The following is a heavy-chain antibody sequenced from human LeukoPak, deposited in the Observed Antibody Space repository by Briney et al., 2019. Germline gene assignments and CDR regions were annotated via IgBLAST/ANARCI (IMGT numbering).Heavy chain of an antibody. J-gene: IGHJ6*03. CDR3: ARDRRYCTNGVCYTDYYYYMDV. Sequence: VASVKVSCKASGGTFSSYAISWVRQAPGQGLEWMGGIIPIFGTANYAQKFQGRVTITADESTSTAYMELSSLRSEDTAVYYCARDRRYCTNGVCYTDYYYYMDVWGKGTTVTVSS. V-gene: IGHV1-69*01. D-gene: IGHD2-8*01. CDR2: IIPIFGTA. CDR1: GGTFSSYA.